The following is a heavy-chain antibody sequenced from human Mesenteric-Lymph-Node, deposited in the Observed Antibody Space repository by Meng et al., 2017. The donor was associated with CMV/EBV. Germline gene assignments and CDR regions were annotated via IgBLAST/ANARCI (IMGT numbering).Heavy chain of an antibody. V-gene: IGHV3-30*02. Sequence: GGSLRLSCAASGFSFSDYGMHWVRQAPGKGLEWLTFIQFDGNKKYYEDSVKGRFTISRDNSKNTVSLQMNSLRAEDTAVYYCAKDWGRYCRGISCYRSYFDYWGQGTLVTVSS. J-gene: IGHJ4*02. CDR3: AKDWGRYCRGISCYRSYFDY. CDR1: GFSFSDYG. D-gene: IGHD2-2*01. CDR2: IQFDGNKK.